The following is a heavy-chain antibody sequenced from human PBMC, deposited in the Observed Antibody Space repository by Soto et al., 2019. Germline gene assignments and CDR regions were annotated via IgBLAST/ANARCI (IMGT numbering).Heavy chain of an antibody. J-gene: IGHJ6*02. CDR2: IYSGGST. CDR1: GFTVSSNY. Sequence: EVQLVESGGGLVQPGGSLRLSCAASGFTVSSNYMSWVRQAPGKGLEWVSVIYSGGSTYYADSVKGRFTISRDNSKNTLYLQMNSLRAEDTAMYYCARDRDLAPDGMDVWGQGTTVTVSS. V-gene: IGHV3-66*01. CDR3: ARDRDLAPDGMDV.